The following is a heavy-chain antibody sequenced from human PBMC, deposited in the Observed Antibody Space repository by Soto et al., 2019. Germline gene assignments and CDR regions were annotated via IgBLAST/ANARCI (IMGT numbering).Heavy chain of an antibody. Sequence: QVQLVQSGAEVKKPGSPVRVSCTASGDTFNFYTISWVRQVPGQGPEWMGRIIPMLGMSNYAQKFQGRVTXXXDXTTSTVYMNLSGLTSEDTAVYYCATNYGSGSTHFDYWGQGTLVTVSS. D-gene: IGHD3-10*01. CDR1: GDTFNFYT. CDR3: ATNYGSGSTHFDY. J-gene: IGHJ4*02. CDR2: IIPMLGMS. V-gene: IGHV1-69*02.